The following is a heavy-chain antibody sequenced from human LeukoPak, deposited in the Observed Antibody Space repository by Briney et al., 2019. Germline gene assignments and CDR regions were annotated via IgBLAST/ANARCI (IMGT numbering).Heavy chain of an antibody. V-gene: IGHV4-31*03. CDR3: ARGHSSSWLFDP. Sequence: PSETLSLTCTVSGGSISSGGYYWSWARQHPGKGLEWIGYIYYSGSTYYNSPLKSRVTISVDTSKNQFSLKLSSVTAADTAVYYCARGHSSSWLFDPWGQGTLVSVSS. D-gene: IGHD6-13*01. J-gene: IGHJ5*02. CDR2: IYYSGST. CDR1: GGSISSGGYY.